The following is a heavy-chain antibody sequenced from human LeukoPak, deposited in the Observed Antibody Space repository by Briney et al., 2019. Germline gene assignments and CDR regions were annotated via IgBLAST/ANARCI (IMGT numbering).Heavy chain of an antibody. V-gene: IGHV3-74*01. CDR3: ARDRDDSSGYYLDY. D-gene: IGHD3-22*01. CDR2: VNSDGSST. Sequence: QPGGSLRLSCAASGFTFSNYWMHWVRQAPGKGLVWVSRVNSDGSSTTSADSVKGRFTISRDNAKNTLYLQMNSLRAEDTAVYYCARDRDDSSGYYLDYWGQGTLVTVSS. CDR1: GFTFSNYW. J-gene: IGHJ4*02.